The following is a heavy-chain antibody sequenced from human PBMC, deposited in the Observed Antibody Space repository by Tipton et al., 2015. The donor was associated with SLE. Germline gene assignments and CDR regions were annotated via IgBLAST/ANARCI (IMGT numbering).Heavy chain of an antibody. Sequence: TLSLTCTVPGGSISSSSYYWGWIRQPPGKGLEWIGSIYYSGSTYYNPSLKSRVTISVDTSKNQFSLKLSSVTAADTAVYYCASRVVWHGAFDIWGQGTMVTVSS. CDR3: ASRVVWHGAFDI. CDR1: GGSISSSSYY. CDR2: IYYSGST. V-gene: IGHV4-39*01. J-gene: IGHJ3*02. D-gene: IGHD2-8*01.